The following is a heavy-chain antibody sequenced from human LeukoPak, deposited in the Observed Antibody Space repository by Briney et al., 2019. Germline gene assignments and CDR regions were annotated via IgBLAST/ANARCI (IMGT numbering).Heavy chain of an antibody. CDR1: GFTFSSYA. Sequence: GGSLRLSCAASGFTFSSYAMHWVRQAPGKGLEWVAVISYDGSNKYYADSVKGRFTISRDNSKNTLYLQMNSLRAEDTAVYYCARGSGSGYDEDYYYYGMDVWGQGTTVTVSS. J-gene: IGHJ6*02. CDR2: ISYDGSNK. D-gene: IGHD5-12*01. V-gene: IGHV3-30*04. CDR3: ARGSGSGYDEDYYYYGMDV.